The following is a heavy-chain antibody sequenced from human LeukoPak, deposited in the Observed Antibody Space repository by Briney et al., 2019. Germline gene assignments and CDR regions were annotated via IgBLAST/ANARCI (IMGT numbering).Heavy chain of an antibody. CDR2: ISGSGGST. D-gene: IGHD1-26*01. CDR3: AKLVGVTPGHS. V-gene: IGHV3-23*01. J-gene: IGHJ4*02. Sequence: GGSLRLSCAASGFTFSSYAMSWVRQAPGKGLEWVSAISGSGGSTYYADSVKGRFTISRDNTQNTLHLQMKNLRAEDTAVYYCAKLVGVTPGHSWGQGTLVTVSS. CDR1: GFTFSSYA.